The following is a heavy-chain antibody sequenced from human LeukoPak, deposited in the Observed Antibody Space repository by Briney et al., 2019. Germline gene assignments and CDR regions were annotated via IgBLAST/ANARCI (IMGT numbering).Heavy chain of an antibody. CDR1: GFTFRDYD. Sequence: GGSLRLSCAASGFTFRDYDMRWVRQVPGRGLEWVSAIGIRDDTHYPDSVKGRFTISRENAKNSLYLQMNTLRDGDTAMYYCIRGGIRVSGIDAFDIWGQGTMVTVSS. CDR3: IRGGIRVSGIDAFDI. D-gene: IGHD5/OR15-5a*01. V-gene: IGHV3-13*01. CDR2: IGIRDDT. J-gene: IGHJ3*02.